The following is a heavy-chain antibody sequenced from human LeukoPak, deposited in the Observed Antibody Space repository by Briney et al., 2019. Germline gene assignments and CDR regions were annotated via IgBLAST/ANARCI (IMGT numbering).Heavy chain of an antibody. CDR3: ATPAGYCSSTSCFSFDY. D-gene: IGHD2-2*01. Sequence: ASVKVSCKASGGTFSSYAISWVRQAPGQGLEWMGGIIPIFGTANYAQKFQSRVTITADESTSTAYMELSSLRSEDTAVYYCATPAGYCSSTSCFSFDYWGQGTLVTVSS. J-gene: IGHJ4*02. V-gene: IGHV1-69*01. CDR1: GGTFSSYA. CDR2: IIPIFGTA.